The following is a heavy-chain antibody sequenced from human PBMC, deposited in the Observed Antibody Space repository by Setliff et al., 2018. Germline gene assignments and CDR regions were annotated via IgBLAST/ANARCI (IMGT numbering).Heavy chain of an antibody. J-gene: IGHJ2*01. CDR2: LSSSSSTI. V-gene: IGHV3-48*04. Sequence: PGGSLRLSCAASGFTFSSYSINWVRQAPGKGLEWVSYLSSSSSTIYYADSVKGRFTISRDNAKNSLYLRMNSLRAEDAAVYYCARVAGRGRYWYFDLWGRGTLVTVSS. CDR1: GFTFSSYS. CDR3: ARVAGRGRYWYFDL.